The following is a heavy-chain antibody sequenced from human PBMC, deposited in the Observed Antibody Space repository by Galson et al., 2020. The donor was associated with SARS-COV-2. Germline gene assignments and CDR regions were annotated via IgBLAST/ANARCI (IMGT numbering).Heavy chain of an antibody. CDR2: INHSGGT. CDR3: ARGGDEYYYYYKDV. CDR1: GGSFSGYY. J-gene: IGHJ6*03. Sequence: SETLSLTCAVYGGSFSGYYWSWIRQPPGKGLEWIGEINHSGGTNYNPSLKSRVTISLDTSKNQFSLRLSSVTAADTALYYCARGGDEYYYYYKDVWGKGTTVTVSS. D-gene: IGHD3-10*01. V-gene: IGHV4-34*01.